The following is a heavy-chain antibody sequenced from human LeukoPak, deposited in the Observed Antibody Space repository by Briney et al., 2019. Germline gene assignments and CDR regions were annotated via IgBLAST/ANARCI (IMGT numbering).Heavy chain of an antibody. CDR3: AREFGGNSVWFDP. CDR2: IIPIFGTA. Sequence: SVKVSCKASGGTFSSYAISWVRQAPGQGLEWMGGIIPIFGTANYAQKFQGRVTITADESTSTAYMELSSLRSEDTAVYYYAREFGGNSVWFDPWGQGTLVTVSS. D-gene: IGHD4-23*01. V-gene: IGHV1-69*13. J-gene: IGHJ5*02. CDR1: GGTFSSYA.